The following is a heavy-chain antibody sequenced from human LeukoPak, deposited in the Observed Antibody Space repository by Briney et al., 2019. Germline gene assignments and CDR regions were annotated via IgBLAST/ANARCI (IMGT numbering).Heavy chain of an antibody. Sequence: SETLSLTCNVSGGSISSYYWSWIRQPPGKGLEWIGYTYTTGNTNYNPSLKSRVTMSVDTSKNQFSLKLSSVTAADRGVYYCAKLTVVGARNAFDIWGQGTMVTVSS. J-gene: IGHJ3*02. CDR1: GGSISSYY. CDR2: TYTTGNT. D-gene: IGHD1-26*01. V-gene: IGHV4-4*09. CDR3: AKLTVVGARNAFDI.